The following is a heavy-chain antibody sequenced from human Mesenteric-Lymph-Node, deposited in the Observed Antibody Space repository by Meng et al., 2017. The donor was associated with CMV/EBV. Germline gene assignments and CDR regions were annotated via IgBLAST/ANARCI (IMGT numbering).Heavy chain of an antibody. CDR2: TYYRSESYN. Sequence: QKKLQPSGPGLVKSSQTLSVTCNISGERISSNNAAWNWIRQSPSRGLEWLGRTYYRSESYNDYAVSVKSRISVNLDTSKNQLSLHLNFVTPEDTAVYYCAYFGDLPPLWWGQGTLVTVSS. CDR3: AYFGDLPPLW. CDR1: GERISSNNAA. J-gene: IGHJ4*02. D-gene: IGHD3-16*01. V-gene: IGHV6-1*01.